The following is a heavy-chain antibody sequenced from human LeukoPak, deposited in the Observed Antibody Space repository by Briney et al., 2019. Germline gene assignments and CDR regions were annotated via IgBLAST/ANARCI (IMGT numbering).Heavy chain of an antibody. J-gene: IGHJ5*02. CDR2: IDNSGNT. V-gene: IGHV4-59*01. CDR3: ATSTGTIYSWFDP. Sequence: SETLSLTCTVSGGSISSDYWSWIRQPPGKGLEWIGYIDNSGNTNYNPSLKSRVTISVDTPKIQFSLRLSSVTAADTAVYYCATSTGTIYSWFDPWGQGTLVTVSS. D-gene: IGHD1-1*01. CDR1: GGSISSDY.